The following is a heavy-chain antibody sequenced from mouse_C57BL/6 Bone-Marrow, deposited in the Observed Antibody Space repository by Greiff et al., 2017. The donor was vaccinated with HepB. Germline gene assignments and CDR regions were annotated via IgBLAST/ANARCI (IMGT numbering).Heavy chain of an antibody. CDR3: ARRHYGSSFYYFDY. Sequence: EVMLVESGGGLVKPGGSLKLSCAASGFTFSSYTMSWVRQTPEKRLEWVATISGGGGNTYYPDSVKGRFTISRDNAKNTLYLQMSSLRSEDTALYYCARRHYGSSFYYFDYWGQGTTLTVSS. CDR1: GFTFSSYT. CDR2: ISGGGGNT. J-gene: IGHJ2*01. V-gene: IGHV5-9*01. D-gene: IGHD1-1*01.